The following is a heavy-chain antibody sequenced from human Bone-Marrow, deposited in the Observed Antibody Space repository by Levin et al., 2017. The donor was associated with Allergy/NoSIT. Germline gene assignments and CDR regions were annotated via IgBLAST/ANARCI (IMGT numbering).Heavy chain of an antibody. Sequence: HPGGSLRLSCAASGFTFSSYGMHWVRQAPGKGLEWVAVIWHDGSDKRLADSVQGRFTISRDNSKNTLFLHLNSLRVEDTAVYYCARDGNKELMDYWGQGTLVTVSS. D-gene: IGHD1-1*01. CDR2: IWHDGSDK. V-gene: IGHV3-33*01. CDR1: GFTFSSYG. CDR3: ARDGNKELMDY. J-gene: IGHJ4*02.